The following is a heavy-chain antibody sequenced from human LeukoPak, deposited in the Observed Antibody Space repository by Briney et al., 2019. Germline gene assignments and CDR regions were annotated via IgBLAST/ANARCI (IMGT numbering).Heavy chain of an antibody. CDR2: INQGGSET. D-gene: IGHD4-11*01. Sequence: GGSLRLSCAASEFSFSDFWMGWVRQAPGKGLEWVANINQGGSETYYVDSVKGRFTISRDNAKKSLFLQMNSLRAEDTAVYYCTKGRSNHYWGQGTLVAVST. CDR3: TKGRSNHY. J-gene: IGHJ4*02. V-gene: IGHV3-7*01. CDR1: EFSFSDFW.